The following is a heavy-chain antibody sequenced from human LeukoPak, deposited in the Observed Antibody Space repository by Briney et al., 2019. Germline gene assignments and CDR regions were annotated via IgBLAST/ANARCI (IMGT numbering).Heavy chain of an antibody. J-gene: IGHJ5*02. Sequence: SETLSLTCAVYGGSFSGYYWSWIRQPPGKGLEWIGEINHSGSTNYNPSLKSRVTISVDTSKNQFSLKLSSVTAADTAVYYCARVFPRPRFDPWGQGTLVTVSS. CDR3: ARVFPRPRFDP. CDR2: INHSGST. CDR1: GGSFSGYY. D-gene: IGHD3-3*01. V-gene: IGHV4-34*01.